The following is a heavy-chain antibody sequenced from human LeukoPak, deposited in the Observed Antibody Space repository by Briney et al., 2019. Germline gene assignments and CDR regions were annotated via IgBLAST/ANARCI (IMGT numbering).Heavy chain of an antibody. D-gene: IGHD1-7*01. Sequence: PSETLSLTCTVSGGSISYYYWSWIRQPPGKGLEWIGYMYYSGSTNYNPSLKSRLTISVDTSKNQFSLKLSSVTAADTAVYYCAREAQGGTYFDSWGQGTLVTVSS. J-gene: IGHJ4*02. CDR3: AREAQGGTYFDS. CDR1: GGSISYYY. V-gene: IGHV4-59*12. CDR2: MYYSGST.